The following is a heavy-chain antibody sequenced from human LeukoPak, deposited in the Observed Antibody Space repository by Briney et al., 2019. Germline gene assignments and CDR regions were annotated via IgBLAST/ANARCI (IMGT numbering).Heavy chain of an antibody. CDR1: GFTFSDYY. D-gene: IGHD6-13*01. CDR2: ISSSNSYT. V-gene: IGHV3-11*06. Sequence: PGGSLRLSCAASGFTFSDYYMSWIRQAPGKGLEWVSYISSSNSYTNYADSVKGRFTISRDNAKNSLYLQMNSLRAEDTAVYYCARDSDSSSWYDRDYYYYYGMDVWGKGTTVTVSS. J-gene: IGHJ6*04. CDR3: ARDSDSSSWYDRDYYYYYGMDV.